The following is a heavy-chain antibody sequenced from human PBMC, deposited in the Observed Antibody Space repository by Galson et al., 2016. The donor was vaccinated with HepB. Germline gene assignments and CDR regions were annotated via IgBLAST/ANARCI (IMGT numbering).Heavy chain of an antibody. D-gene: IGHD5-18*01. Sequence: LRLSCAASGFSFSSYAMSWVRQAPGKGLEWVPGITSGGTTYYADSVKGRFTIPRDNSKNILHLQMKSLRDEDTAVYYCAKRPYSYGWHYGMDVWGQGTTVTVSS. CDR2: ITSGGTT. CDR3: AKRPYSYGWHYGMDV. J-gene: IGHJ6*02. CDR1: GFSFSSYA. V-gene: IGHV3-23*01.